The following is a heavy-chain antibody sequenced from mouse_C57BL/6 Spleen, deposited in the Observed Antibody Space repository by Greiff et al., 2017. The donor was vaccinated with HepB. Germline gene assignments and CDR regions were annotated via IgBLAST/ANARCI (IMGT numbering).Heavy chain of an antibody. CDR1: GFTFSSYA. Sequence: EVHLVESGGGLVKPGGSLKLSCAASGFTFSSYAMSWVRQTPEKRLEWVATISDGGSYTYYPDNVKGRFTISRDNAKNNLYLQMSHLKSEDTAMYYCARVYGSDFDYWGQGTTLTVSS. D-gene: IGHD1-1*01. CDR3: ARVYGSDFDY. V-gene: IGHV5-4*01. J-gene: IGHJ2*01. CDR2: ISDGGSYT.